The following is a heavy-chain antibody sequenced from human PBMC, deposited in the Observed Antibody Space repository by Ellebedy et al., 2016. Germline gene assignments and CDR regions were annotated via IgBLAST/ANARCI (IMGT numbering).Heavy chain of an antibody. CDR2: IKQDGSEK. J-gene: IGHJ6*02. D-gene: IGHD6-19*01. Sequence: GESLKISXAASGFTFSSYWMSWVRQAPGKGLEWVANIKQDGSEKYYVDSVKGRFTISRDNAKNSLYLQMNSLRAEDTAVYYCARKVAASSYYYYYYGMDVWGQGTTVTVSS. CDR3: ARKVAASSYYYYYYGMDV. V-gene: IGHV3-7*01. CDR1: GFTFSSYW.